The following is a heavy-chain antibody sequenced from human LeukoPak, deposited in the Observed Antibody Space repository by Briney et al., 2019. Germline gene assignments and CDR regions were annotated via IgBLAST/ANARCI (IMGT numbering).Heavy chain of an antibody. Sequence: GGSLRLSCAASGFTFSSYGMHWVRQAPGKGLEWVAVISYDGSNKYYADSVKGRFTISRDNSKNTLYLQMNSLRAEDTAVYYCARGIVAVPAAMGDWGQGTLVTVSS. CDR1: GFTFSSYG. CDR2: ISYDGSNK. J-gene: IGHJ4*02. V-gene: IGHV3-30*19. CDR3: ARGIVAVPAAMGD. D-gene: IGHD2-2*01.